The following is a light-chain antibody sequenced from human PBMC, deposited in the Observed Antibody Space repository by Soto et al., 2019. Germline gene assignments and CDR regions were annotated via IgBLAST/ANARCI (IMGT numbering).Light chain of an antibody. J-gene: IGLJ2*01. Sequence: QSVLTQPASVSGAPGQSITISCSGTTSDVGSYNRVSWYQHHPGKAPKTIIYEGSKRPSGVSNRFSGYKSGNTASLTISGLRAEDEADYYCCSSADGTYVLFGGGTKLTVL. V-gene: IGLV2-23*01. CDR3: CSSADGTYVL. CDR2: EGS. CDR1: TSDVGSYNR.